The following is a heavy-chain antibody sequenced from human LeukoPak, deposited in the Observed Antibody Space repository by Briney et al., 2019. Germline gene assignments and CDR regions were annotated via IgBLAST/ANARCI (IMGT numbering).Heavy chain of an antibody. CDR1: GGSFSGYY. Sequence: SETLSLTCAVYGGSFSGYYWSWIRQPPGKGLEWIGEINHSGSTNYNPSLKSRVTISVDTSKNQFSLKLSSVTAADTAVYYCAGAGTYYDILTGSRYYYGMDVWGQGTTVTVPS. J-gene: IGHJ6*02. CDR3: AGAGTYYDILTGSRYYYGMDV. CDR2: INHSGST. V-gene: IGHV4-34*01. D-gene: IGHD3-9*01.